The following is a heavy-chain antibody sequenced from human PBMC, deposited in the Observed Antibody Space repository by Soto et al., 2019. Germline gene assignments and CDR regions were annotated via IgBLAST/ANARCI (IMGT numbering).Heavy chain of an antibody. J-gene: IGHJ6*02. CDR1: GYTFTSYG. D-gene: IGHD5-12*01. CDR2: ISAYNGNT. CDR3: ARKGRLSGYDSPTEVYYYGMDV. V-gene: IGHV1-18*01. Sequence: ASVKVSCKASGYTFTSYGISWVRQAPGQGLEWMGWISAYNGNTNYAQKLQGRVTMTTDTSTSTAYMELRSLRSDDTAVYYCARKGRLSGYDSPTEVYYYGMDVWGQGTTVTVSS.